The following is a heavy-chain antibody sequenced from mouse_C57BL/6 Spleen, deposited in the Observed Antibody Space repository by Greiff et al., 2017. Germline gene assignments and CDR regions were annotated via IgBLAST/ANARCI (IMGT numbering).Heavy chain of an antibody. Sequence: QVQLQQSGPGLVQPSQSLSITCTVSGFSLTSYGVHWVRQSTGKGLEWLGVIWSGGSTDYNAAVISRLSISTDNTKSQVFFKMHSLQADYTSIYYCASTTVVANGYWYFDVWGTGTTVTVSS. D-gene: IGHD1-1*01. J-gene: IGHJ1*03. V-gene: IGHV2-2*01. CDR1: GFSLTSYG. CDR3: ASTTVVANGYWYFDV. CDR2: IWSGGST.